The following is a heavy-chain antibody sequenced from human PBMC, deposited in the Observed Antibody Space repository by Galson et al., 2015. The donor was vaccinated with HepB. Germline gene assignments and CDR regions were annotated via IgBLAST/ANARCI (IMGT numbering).Heavy chain of an antibody. CDR1: GFTVSSNY. D-gene: IGHD3-16*01. CDR3: ARDPTNYVWGSYDGMDV. Sequence: SLRLSCAASGFTVSSNYMSWVRQAPGKGLEWVSVIYSGGSTYYADSVKGRFTISRDNSKNTLYLQMNSLRAEDTAVYYCARDPTNYVWGSYDGMDVWGQGTTVTVSS. V-gene: IGHV3-66*02. CDR2: IYSGGST. J-gene: IGHJ6*02.